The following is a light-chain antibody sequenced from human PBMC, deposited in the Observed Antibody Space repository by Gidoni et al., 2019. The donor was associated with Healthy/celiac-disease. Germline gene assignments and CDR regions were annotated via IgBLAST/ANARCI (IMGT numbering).Light chain of an antibody. Sequence: EIVLTQSPGTLSLSTGERATLSCRASQSVSSSYLAWYQQKPGQAPRLLIYGASSRATGIPDRFSGSGSGTDFTLTISRLEPEDFAVYYCQQYGSSPRTFXQXTKLEIK. CDR3: QQYGSSPRT. V-gene: IGKV3-20*01. J-gene: IGKJ2*01. CDR2: GAS. CDR1: QSVSSSY.